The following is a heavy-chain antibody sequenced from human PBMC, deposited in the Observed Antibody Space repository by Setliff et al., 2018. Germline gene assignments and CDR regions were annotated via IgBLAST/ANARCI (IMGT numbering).Heavy chain of an antibody. Sequence: ASVKVSCKASGYTFTDFGINWVRQAPGQGLEWMGWISPYTGNTYSAQRFQGRVTLTTDTSTSTAYMEVKSLTSDDTAVYYCTKDLKKWLQFGWYFDLWGRGTLVTVSS. CDR1: GYTFTDFG. CDR2: ISPYTGNT. CDR3: TKDLKKWLQFGWYFDL. D-gene: IGHD5-12*01. V-gene: IGHV1-18*01. J-gene: IGHJ2*01.